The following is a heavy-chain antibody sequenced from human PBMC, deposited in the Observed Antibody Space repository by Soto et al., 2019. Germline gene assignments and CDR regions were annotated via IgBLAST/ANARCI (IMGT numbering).Heavy chain of an antibody. CDR3: ARGYDFWSGYWSLDV. Sequence: SETLSLTCTVSGVSISSYYWIWIRQPPGKGLEWIGYIYYSGSTNYNPSLKSRVTISVDTSKNQFSLKLSSVTAADTAVYYCARGYDFWSGYWSLDVWGQGATVTVSS. J-gene: IGHJ6*02. V-gene: IGHV4-59*01. D-gene: IGHD3-3*01. CDR1: GVSISSYY. CDR2: IYYSGST.